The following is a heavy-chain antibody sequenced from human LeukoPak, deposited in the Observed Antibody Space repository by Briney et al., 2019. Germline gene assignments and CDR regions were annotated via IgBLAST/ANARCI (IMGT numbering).Heavy chain of an antibody. Sequence: GGSLRLSCAASGFTFSSYAMSWVRQPPGKGLEWVSAIVGSGRSTFYADSVQGRFTISRDNSKNTLYLQMNSLRAEDTAVYYCAKRDSRAYYYFDYWGQGTLVTVSS. D-gene: IGHD3-22*01. CDR3: AKRDSRAYYYFDY. CDR1: GFTFSSYA. J-gene: IGHJ4*02. V-gene: IGHV3-23*01. CDR2: IVGSGRST.